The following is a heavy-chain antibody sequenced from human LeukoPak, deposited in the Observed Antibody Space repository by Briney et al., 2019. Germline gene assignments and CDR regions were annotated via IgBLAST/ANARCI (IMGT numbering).Heavy chain of an antibody. CDR2: INHSGST. CDR1: GGSFSGYY. V-gene: IGHV4-34*01. CDR3: ASRLLGGVMDV. J-gene: IGHJ6*02. D-gene: IGHD1-26*01. Sequence: SETLSLTCAVYGGSFSGYYWSWIRQPPGKGLEWIGEINHSGSTYYNPSLKSRVTISVDTSKNQFSLKLSSVTAADTAVYYCASRLLGGVMDVWGQGTTVTVSS.